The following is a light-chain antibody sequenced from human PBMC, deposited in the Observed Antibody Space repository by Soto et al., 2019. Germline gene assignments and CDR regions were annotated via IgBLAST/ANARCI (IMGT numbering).Light chain of an antibody. J-gene: IGKJ1*01. V-gene: IGKV1-5*03. CDR2: KAS. CDR3: QQYNSYSPT. CDR1: QSISVW. Sequence: DIQVTHSPTTLSASVGWRFTITCRASQSISVWLAWYQQKAGKAPNLLIYKASRLESGVPSRFSGSGSETEFTLTISGLQPGDSATYYCQQYNSYSPTFGQGTKVDIK.